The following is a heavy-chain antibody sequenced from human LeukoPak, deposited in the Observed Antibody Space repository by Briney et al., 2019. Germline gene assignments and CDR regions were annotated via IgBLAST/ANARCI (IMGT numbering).Heavy chain of an antibody. J-gene: IGHJ3*02. CDR1: GYSFXSYW. Sequence: XGYSFXSYWIGWVRQMPGKGLEWMGIIYPGDSDTRYSPSFQGQVTISADKSNSNPSQQWSSLEAADTAVYYCARXTEYXYDSSGSLGAFDIWGQGTMVTVSS. CDR3: ARXTEYXYDSSGSLGAFDI. D-gene: IGHD3-22*01. V-gene: IGHV5-51*01. CDR2: IYPGDSDT.